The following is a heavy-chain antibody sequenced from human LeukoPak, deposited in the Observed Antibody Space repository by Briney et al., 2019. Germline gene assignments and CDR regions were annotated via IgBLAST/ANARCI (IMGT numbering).Heavy chain of an antibody. J-gene: IGHJ4*02. CDR1: GYTFNGYY. V-gene: IGHV1-2*02. D-gene: IGHD3-10*01. Sequence: ASVKVSCKASGYTFNGYYMHWVRQAPGQGLEWMGWINPNNSDTNYAQKFQGRVTMTRDTSISTAYMELSRLRSDDTAVYYCARSNTLLRGVIEPFDYWGQGTLVTVSS. CDR3: ARSNTLLRGVIEPFDY. CDR2: INPNNSDT.